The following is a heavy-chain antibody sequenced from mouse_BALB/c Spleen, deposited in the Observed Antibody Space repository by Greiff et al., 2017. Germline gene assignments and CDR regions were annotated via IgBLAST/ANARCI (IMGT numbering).Heavy chain of an antibody. CDR2: IYPSDSYT. CDR3: TSYYYGYDREFWYFDV. D-gene: IGHD2-2*01. Sequence: QVQLQQPGAELVRPGASVKLSCKASGYTFTSYWMNWVKQRPGQGLEWIGNIYPSDSYTNYNQKFKDKATLTVDKSSSTAYMQLSSPTSEDSAVYYCTSYYYGYDREFWYFDVWGAGTTVTVSS. CDR1: GYTFTSYW. V-gene: IGHV1-69*02. J-gene: IGHJ1*01.